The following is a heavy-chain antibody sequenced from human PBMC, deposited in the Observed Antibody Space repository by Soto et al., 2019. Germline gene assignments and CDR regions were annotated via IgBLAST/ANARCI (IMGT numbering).Heavy chain of an antibody. V-gene: IGHV1-69*06. J-gene: IGHJ3*02. D-gene: IGHD3-3*01. Sequence: QVQLVQSGAEVKKPGSSVKVSCKASGGTFSSYAISWVRQAPGQGLEWMGGIIPIFGTANYAQKFQGRVTITADKSTSTAYMELSSLRYEDTAVYYCARDMNDFWSGFVGAFDIWGQGTMVTVSS. CDR1: GGTFSSYA. CDR3: ARDMNDFWSGFVGAFDI. CDR2: IIPIFGTA.